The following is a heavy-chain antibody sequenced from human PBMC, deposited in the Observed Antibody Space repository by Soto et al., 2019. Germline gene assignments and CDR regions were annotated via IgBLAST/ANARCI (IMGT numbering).Heavy chain of an antibody. Sequence: QVQLQESGPGLVKPSGTLSLTCAVSGGSISSSNWWSWVRQPPGKGLEWIGEIYHSGSTNYNPSLNSPATTSVDKSKPQSSLQPSSVTAPDTAVYYRASEASVRYSYGKSYYFDYWGQGTLVTVSS. CDR3: ASEASVRYSYGKSYYFDY. D-gene: IGHD5-18*01. V-gene: IGHV4-4*02. CDR1: GGSISSSNW. J-gene: IGHJ4*02. CDR2: IYHSGST.